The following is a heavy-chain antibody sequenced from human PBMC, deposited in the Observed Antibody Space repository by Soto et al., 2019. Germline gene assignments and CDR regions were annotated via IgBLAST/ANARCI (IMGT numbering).Heavy chain of an antibody. CDR2: IFHSEST. V-gene: IGHV4-30-2*01. Sequence: QLQLHESGSRLVRPSQTLSLTCDVSGGSLSRGASSWSWIRQPPGKVLEWIGHIFHSESTYYNPSLKSRVTPSADRSKNHFSLQLDSVTAADTAVYFCARESRSSRYDGGVYSQYWYFDLWGRGTLVTVSS. D-gene: IGHD3-22*01. CDR3: ARESRSSRYDGGVYSQYWYFDL. J-gene: IGHJ2*01. CDR1: GGSLSRGASS.